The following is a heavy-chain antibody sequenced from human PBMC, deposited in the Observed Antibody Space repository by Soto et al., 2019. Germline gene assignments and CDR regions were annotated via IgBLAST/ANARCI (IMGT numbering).Heavy chain of an antibody. Sequence: EVQLLESGGDLVQPGGSLRLSCAASGFTFSSYAMSWVRQAPGKGLEWVSAISGSGGSTYYADSVKGRFTISRDNSKNTLYLQMNSLRAEDTAVYYCAKPLGTVGGYSYGQGVYWGQGTLVTVSS. V-gene: IGHV3-23*01. CDR1: GFTFSSYA. J-gene: IGHJ4*02. CDR3: AKPLGTVGGYSYGQGVY. CDR2: ISGSGGST. D-gene: IGHD5-18*01.